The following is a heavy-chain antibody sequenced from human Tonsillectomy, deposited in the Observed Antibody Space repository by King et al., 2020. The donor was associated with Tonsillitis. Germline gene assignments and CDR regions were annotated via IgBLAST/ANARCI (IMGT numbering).Heavy chain of an antibody. D-gene: IGHD4-17*01. CDR2: INHSGST. J-gene: IGHJ4*02. CDR3: ARGRSTGTTKLDY. V-gene: IGHV4-34*01. CDR1: GGSFSGYY. Sequence: VQLQQWGAGLLKPSETLSLTCAVYGGSFSGYYWSWIRQPPGKGLEWIGEINHSGSTNYTPSLKSRVTISVDTSKNQFSLKLSSVTAAETAVYYCARGRSTGTTKLDYWGQGTLVTVSA.